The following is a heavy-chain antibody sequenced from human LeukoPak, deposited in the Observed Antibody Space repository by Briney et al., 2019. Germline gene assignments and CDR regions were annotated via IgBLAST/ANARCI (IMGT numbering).Heavy chain of an antibody. J-gene: IGHJ4*02. CDR1: GGSISSGGYY. V-gene: IGHV4-31*03. Sequence: SETLSLTRTASGGSISSGGYYWSWIRQHPGKGLEWIGYIYYSGSTYYNPSLKSRVTISVDTSKNQFSLKLSSVTAADTAVYYCARAPGDGDYFDYWGQGTLVTVSS. CDR3: ARAPGDGDYFDY. D-gene: IGHD3-16*01. CDR2: IYYSGST.